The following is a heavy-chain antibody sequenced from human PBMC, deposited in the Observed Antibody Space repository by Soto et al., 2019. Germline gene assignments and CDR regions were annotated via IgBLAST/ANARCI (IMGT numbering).Heavy chain of an antibody. CDR3: ARAGDSSGPVALGY. J-gene: IGHJ4*02. CDR2: IYHSGST. CDR1: GGSVSSGGYS. V-gene: IGHV4-30-2*01. Sequence: SETLSLTCAVSGGSVSSGGYSWSWIRQPPGKGLEWIGYIYHSGSTYYNPSLKSRVTISVDRSKNQFSLKLSSVTAADTAVYYCARAGDSSGPVALGYWGQGTLVTVSS. D-gene: IGHD6-19*01.